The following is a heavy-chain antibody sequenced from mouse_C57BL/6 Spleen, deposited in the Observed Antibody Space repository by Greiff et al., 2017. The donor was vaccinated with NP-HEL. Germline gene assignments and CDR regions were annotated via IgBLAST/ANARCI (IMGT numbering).Heavy chain of an antibody. CDR3: AISLYGSPFAY. V-gene: IGHV1-74*01. CDR1: GYTFTSYW. CDR2: IHPSDSDT. J-gene: IGHJ3*01. Sequence: QVQLKQPGAELVKPGASVKVSCKASGYTFTSYWMHWVKQRPGQGLEWIGRIHPSDSDTNYNQKFKGKATLTVDKSSSTAYMQLSSLTSEDSAVYYCAISLYGSPFAYWGQGTLVTVSA. D-gene: IGHD2-1*01.